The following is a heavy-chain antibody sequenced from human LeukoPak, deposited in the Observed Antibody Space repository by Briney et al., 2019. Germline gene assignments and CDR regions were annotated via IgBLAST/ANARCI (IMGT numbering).Heavy chain of an antibody. J-gene: IGHJ4*02. Sequence: PGGSLRLSCAASGFTFSSYAMSWVRQAPGKGLEWVSAISGSGGSTYYADSVKGRFTISRDNSKNTLYLQMNSLRAEDTAVYYCAKGTGIVGVPAVCYWGQGTLVTVSS. CDR1: GFTFSSYA. D-gene: IGHD2-2*01. CDR2: ISGSGGST. CDR3: AKGTGIVGVPAVCY. V-gene: IGHV3-23*01.